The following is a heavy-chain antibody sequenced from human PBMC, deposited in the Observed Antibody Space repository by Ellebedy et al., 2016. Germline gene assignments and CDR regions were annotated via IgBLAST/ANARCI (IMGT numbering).Heavy chain of an antibody. V-gene: IGHV1-2*02. D-gene: IGHD3-9*01. CDR1: RYTFTDFY. CDR2: INPNSGGP. J-gene: IGHJ4*02. CDR3: ARSVRLVTGYYYFDY. Sequence: ASVKVSCKASRYTFTDFYIHWVRQAPGQGLEWMGWINPNSGGPHYAQKFRGGVTMTRDTSITTAYLELSSLRSNDTAVYYCARSVRLVTGYYYFDYWGLGTLVTVAP.